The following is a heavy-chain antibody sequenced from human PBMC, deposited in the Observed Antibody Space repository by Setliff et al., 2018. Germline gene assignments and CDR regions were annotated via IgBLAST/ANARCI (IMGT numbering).Heavy chain of an antibody. CDR2: ISAHNGDT. J-gene: IGHJ4*02. D-gene: IGHD3-9*01. Sequence: ASVKVSCKASGYTFTSYGISWVRQAPGQGLEWIGWISAHNGDTDHAQKFQGRVTMSTDTSTSTAYMELRSLRSDDTAVYYCARPIDILTGRYRVYPYDYWGQGTLVTVSS. CDR3: ARPIDILTGRYRVYPYDY. V-gene: IGHV1-18*01. CDR1: GYTFTSYG.